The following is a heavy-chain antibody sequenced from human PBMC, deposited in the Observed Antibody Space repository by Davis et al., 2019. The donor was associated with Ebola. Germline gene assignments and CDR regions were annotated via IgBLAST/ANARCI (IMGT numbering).Heavy chain of an antibody. V-gene: IGHV4-34*01. Sequence: SETLSLTCAVYGGSFSGYYWSWIRQPPGKGLEWIGEINHSGSTNYNPSLKSRVTISVDTSKNQFSLQLNSVTPEDTAVYYCARVSVVYYYYGMDVWGQGTTVTVSS. J-gene: IGHJ6*02. CDR2: INHSGST. CDR3: ARVSVVYYYYGMDV. D-gene: IGHD3-22*01. CDR1: GGSFSGYY.